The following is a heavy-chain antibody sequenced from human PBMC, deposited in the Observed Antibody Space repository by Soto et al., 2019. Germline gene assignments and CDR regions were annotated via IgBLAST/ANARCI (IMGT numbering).Heavy chain of an antibody. D-gene: IGHD6-6*01. CDR2: VYYSGST. CDR3: ARLIAARLVDY. Sequence: SETLSLTCTASGGSIGSGDYYWSWIRQPPGKGLEWIGYVYYSGSTYYNPSLKSRVTISVDTSKNQFSLKLSSVTAADTAVYYCARLIAARLVDYWGQGTLVTVSS. CDR1: GGSIGSGDYY. J-gene: IGHJ4*02. V-gene: IGHV4-30-4*01.